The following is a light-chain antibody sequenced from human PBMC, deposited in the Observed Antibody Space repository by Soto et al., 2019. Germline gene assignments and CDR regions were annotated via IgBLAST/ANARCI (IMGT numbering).Light chain of an antibody. V-gene: IGLV2-8*01. CDR3: SSYAGSNNYV. Sequence: QSALTQPPSASVSPVQSVTISCTGTSSDVGGYNYVSWYQHHPGKAPKLMIYEVSRRPSGVPDRFSGSKSGNTASLTVSGLQAEEEADYYCSSYAGSNNYVFGTGTKLTVL. CDR1: SSDVGGYNY. J-gene: IGLJ1*01. CDR2: EVS.